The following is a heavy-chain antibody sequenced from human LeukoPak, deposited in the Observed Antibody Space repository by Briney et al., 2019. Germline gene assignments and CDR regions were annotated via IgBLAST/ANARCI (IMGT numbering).Heavy chain of an antibody. J-gene: IGHJ6*03. CDR1: GFTFSTYG. V-gene: IGHV3-30*02. CDR3: AKGAGYGDLGYFYYMDV. CDR2: IRYDGGDK. Sequence: GGSLRLSCAASGFTFSTYGMHWVRQAPGKGLEWVAFIRYDGGDKYYADSVKGRFTISRDNSRNTLYLHMNSLRAEDTAVYYCAKGAGYGDLGYFYYMDVWGKGTTVTVSS. D-gene: IGHD4-17*01.